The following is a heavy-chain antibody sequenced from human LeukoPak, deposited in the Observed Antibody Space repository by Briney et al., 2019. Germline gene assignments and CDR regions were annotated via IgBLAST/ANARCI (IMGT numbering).Heavy chain of an antibody. D-gene: IGHD1-1*01. CDR2: IIPILGIA. CDR1: GGTFSSYA. J-gene: IGHJ6*02. Sequence: ASVKVSCKASGGTFSSYAISWVRQAPGQGLEWMGRIIPILGIANYAQKFQGRVTITADKSTSTAYMELSSLRSEDTAVYYCAREAGTSYYYYYGMDVWGQGTTVTVSS. V-gene: IGHV1-69*04. CDR3: AREAGTSYYYYYGMDV.